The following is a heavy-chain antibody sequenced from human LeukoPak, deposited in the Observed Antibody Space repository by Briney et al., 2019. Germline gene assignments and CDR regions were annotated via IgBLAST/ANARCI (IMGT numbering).Heavy chain of an antibody. V-gene: IGHV1-69*05. J-gene: IGHJ4*02. D-gene: IGHD1-26*01. Sequence: ASVKVSCKASGYTFTSYGISWVRQAPGQGLEWMGGIIPIFGTANYAQKFQGRVTITTDESTSTAYMELSSLRSEDTAVYYCARGIRVGAPYYFDYWGQGTLVTVSS. CDR3: ARGIRVGAPYYFDY. CDR2: IIPIFGTA. CDR1: GYTFTSYG.